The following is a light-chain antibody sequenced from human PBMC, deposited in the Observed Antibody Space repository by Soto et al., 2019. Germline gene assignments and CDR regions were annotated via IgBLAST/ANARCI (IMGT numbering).Light chain of an antibody. CDR1: SGDVGGYNF. J-gene: IGLJ1*01. CDR2: EVT. V-gene: IGLV2-23*02. CDR3: CSYAGNSEV. Sequence: QSALTQPASVSGSPGQSITIPCTGTSGDVGGYNFVSWYQQHPGKAPKLMIYEVTERPSGVSNRFSGSKSGNTASLTISGLQPDDEADYYCCSYAGNSEVFGTGTKVTVL.